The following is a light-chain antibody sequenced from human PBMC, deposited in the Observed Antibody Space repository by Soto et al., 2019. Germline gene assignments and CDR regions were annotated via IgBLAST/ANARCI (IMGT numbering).Light chain of an antibody. Sequence: DYQVTQSPSTLSASVGDRVTITCRASQTISSWLAWYQQXPGRAPNFLIYDASSLGSGVPSRFSGSGSGTEFTLTISSLQPDDFATYYCLQYNSYWTFGQGTQVDIK. CDR3: LQYNSYWT. CDR1: QTISSW. J-gene: IGKJ1*01. V-gene: IGKV1-5*01. CDR2: DAS.